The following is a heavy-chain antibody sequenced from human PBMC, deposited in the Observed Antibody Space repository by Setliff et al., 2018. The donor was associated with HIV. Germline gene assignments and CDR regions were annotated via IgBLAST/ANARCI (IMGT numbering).Heavy chain of an antibody. V-gene: IGHV4-39*01. Sequence: SETLSLTCTVSGGSISTSRYYWGWIRQPPGKGLEWIGSINYRGNTYYNPPLKSRAAISVDTSKNQISLKLSSVTAADTAVYYCASLDGSESPYIYYYYMDVWGEGTAVTVSS. D-gene: IGHD3-10*01. CDR3: ASLDGSESPYIYYYYMDV. CDR2: INYRGNT. J-gene: IGHJ6*03. CDR1: GGSISTSRYY.